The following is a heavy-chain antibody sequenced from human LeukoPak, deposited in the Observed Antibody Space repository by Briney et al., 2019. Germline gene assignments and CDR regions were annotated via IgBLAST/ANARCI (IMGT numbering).Heavy chain of an antibody. V-gene: IGHV3-23*01. CDR3: AKEYSGYDFDY. D-gene: IGHD5-12*01. CDR2: TSGSGVNS. J-gene: IGHJ4*02. CDR1: GFTLRSYD. Sequence: GGSLRLSCAASGFTLRSYDMSWVRQAPGKGLEWVAATSGSGVNSYYADSVRGRFTISRDNSRNTLYLQMDSLRAEDTAFYYFAKEYSGYDFDYCGQGTLVTVSS.